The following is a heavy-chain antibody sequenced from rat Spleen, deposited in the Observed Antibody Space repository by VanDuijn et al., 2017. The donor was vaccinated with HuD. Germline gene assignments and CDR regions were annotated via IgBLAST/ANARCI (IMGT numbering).Heavy chain of an antibody. CDR3: ARHGSNYGDFAY. V-gene: IGHV5-19*01. Sequence: EVQLVESGGGLVQPGRSLKLSCTASGFIFSDFGMHWIRQAPTKGLEWVASISSEGRSSYYRDSVKGRFTISRDNAKSTLYLQMDSLRSEDTASYYCARHGSNYGDFAYWGQGTLVTVSS. D-gene: IGHD1-11*01. J-gene: IGHJ3*01. CDR1: GFIFSDFG. CDR2: ISSEGRSS.